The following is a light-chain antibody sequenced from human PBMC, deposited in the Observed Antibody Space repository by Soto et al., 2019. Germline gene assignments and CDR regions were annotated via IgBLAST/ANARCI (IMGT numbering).Light chain of an antibody. CDR1: SSDVGGYNY. Sequence: QSGLTQPASVCGSPGQSFAISCTGTSSDVGGYNYVSWYQQHPGKAPKLMIYEVSNRPSGVSNRFSGSKSGNTASLTISGLQAEDEADYYCSSYTSSSTYVFGTGTKVTVL. CDR2: EVS. J-gene: IGLJ1*01. CDR3: SSYTSSSTYV. V-gene: IGLV2-14*01.